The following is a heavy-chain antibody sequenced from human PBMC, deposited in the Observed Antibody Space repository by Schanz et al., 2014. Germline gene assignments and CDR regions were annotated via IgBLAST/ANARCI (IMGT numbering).Heavy chain of an antibody. D-gene: IGHD7-27*01. CDR2: ISYHGSER. Sequence: QVQLVESGGGLVKPGGSLRLSCAASGFTFSDHYMAWIRQAPGKGLEWVAVISYHGSERYYADSVKGRFTISRDNAKNSLYLEMTSLRGEDTAVYYCARENLNWEAFDIWGQGTVVTVSS. CDR1: GFTFSDHY. CDR3: ARENLNWEAFDI. V-gene: IGHV3-11*01. J-gene: IGHJ3*02.